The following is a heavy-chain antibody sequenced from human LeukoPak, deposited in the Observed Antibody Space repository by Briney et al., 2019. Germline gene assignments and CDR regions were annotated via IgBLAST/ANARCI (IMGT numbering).Heavy chain of an antibody. V-gene: IGHV1-18*01. D-gene: IGHD2-15*01. CDR2: ISAYNGNT. Sequence: ASVKVSCKASGHSFTNYGISWVRQAPGQGLEWMGWISAYNGNTNYAQKLQGRVTMTTDTSTSTAYMELRSLRSDDTAVYYCARNCSGGSCYWWYFDYWGQGTLVTVSS. CDR1: GHSFTNYG. J-gene: IGHJ4*02. CDR3: ARNCSGGSCYWWYFDY.